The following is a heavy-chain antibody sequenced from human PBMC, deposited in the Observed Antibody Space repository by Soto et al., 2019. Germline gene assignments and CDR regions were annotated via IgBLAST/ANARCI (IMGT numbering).Heavy chain of an antibody. Sequence: SETLSLTCTVSGVSISSYYWSWIRQPPGKGLEWIGYIYYSGSTNYNPSLKSRVTISVDTSKNQFSLKLSSVTAADTAVYYCARIPSGYDSYYYYYYMDVWGKGTTVTVSS. D-gene: IGHD5-12*01. V-gene: IGHV4-59*01. J-gene: IGHJ6*03. CDR2: IYYSGST. CDR3: ARIPSGYDSYYYYYYMDV. CDR1: GVSISSYY.